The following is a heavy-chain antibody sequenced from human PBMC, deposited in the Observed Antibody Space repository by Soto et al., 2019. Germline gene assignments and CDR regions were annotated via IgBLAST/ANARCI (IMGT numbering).Heavy chain of an antibody. CDR2: INHSGST. Sequence: SETLSLTCAVYGGSFSGYYRSWIRQPPGKGLEWIGEINHSGSTNYNPSLKSRVTMSVDTSKNQFSLKLSSVTAADTAVYYCARGRNGRVAAGWFDPWGQGTLVTVSS. J-gene: IGHJ5*02. CDR3: ARGRNGRVAAGWFDP. D-gene: IGHD2-15*01. CDR1: GGSFSGYY. V-gene: IGHV4-34*01.